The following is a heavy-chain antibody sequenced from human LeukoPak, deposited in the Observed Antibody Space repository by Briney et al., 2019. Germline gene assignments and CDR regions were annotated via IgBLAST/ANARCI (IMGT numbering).Heavy chain of an antibody. CDR1: GVSISSNSIY. D-gene: IGHD2-2*01. V-gene: IGHV4-39*07. J-gene: IGHJ4*02. CDR2: IVYGGST. Sequence: PSETLSLTCKVSGVSISSNSIYWGWIRQPPGKGLEWIGSIVYGGSTSYKPSLNSRVTISIDTSSNQFSLNLTSVTAADTAVYYCARDPGCTTTSCHLGLDYWGQGALVTVSS. CDR3: ARDPGCTTTSCHLGLDY.